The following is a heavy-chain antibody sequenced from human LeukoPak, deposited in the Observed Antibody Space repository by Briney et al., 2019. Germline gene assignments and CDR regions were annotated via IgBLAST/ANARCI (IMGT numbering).Heavy chain of an antibody. Sequence: GGSLRLSCAASGFTFSSYSMNWVRQAPGKGLEWVSSISSSSSYIYYADSVKGRFTISRDNAKNTLYLQMNSLRAEDTAVYYCARAGYSSGRTYYFDYWGQGTLVTVSS. J-gene: IGHJ4*02. CDR1: GFTFSSYS. CDR2: ISSSSSYI. CDR3: ARAGYSSGRTYYFDY. D-gene: IGHD6-19*01. V-gene: IGHV3-21*01.